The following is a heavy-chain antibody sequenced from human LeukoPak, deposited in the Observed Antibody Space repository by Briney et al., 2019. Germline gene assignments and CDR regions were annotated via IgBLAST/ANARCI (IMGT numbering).Heavy chain of an antibody. CDR3: AKGGPVAGKRRGYRYGYSDY. D-gene: IGHD5-18*01. CDR2: ISGSGGST. V-gene: IGHV3-23*01. J-gene: IGHJ4*02. CDR1: GFTFSSYA. Sequence: GGSLRLSCAASGFTFSSYAMSWVRQAPGKGLEWVSAISGSGGSTYYADSVKGRFTISRDNSKNTLYLQMNSLRAEDTAVYYCAKGGPVAGKRRGYRYGYSDYWGQGTLVTVSS.